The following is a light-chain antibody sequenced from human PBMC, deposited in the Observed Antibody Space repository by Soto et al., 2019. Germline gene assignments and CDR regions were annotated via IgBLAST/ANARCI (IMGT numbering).Light chain of an antibody. CDR1: QSISSW. CDR2: EAS. V-gene: IGKV1-5*03. J-gene: IGKJ1*01. CDR3: QQYNSYSPRT. Sequence: DIQMTQSPSTLSASVGDRVTITCRASQSISSWLAWYQQKPGKAPKLPIYEASSLESGVPSRFSGSRSGTEFTLTISSLQPDDFATYYCQQYNSYSPRTFGQGTKVEIK.